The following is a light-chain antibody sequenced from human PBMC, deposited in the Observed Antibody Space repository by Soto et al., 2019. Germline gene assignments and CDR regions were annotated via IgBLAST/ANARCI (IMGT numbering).Light chain of an antibody. V-gene: IGKV1-12*01. CDR3: QKCKVAPFT. Sequence: DIQMTQSPSSVSASVGDRVTITCRASQDVSSWLAWYQQKPGKAPKLLISSASTLERGVPSRSSGSGSGTDFTLTISSLQPEDVATYYCQKCKVAPFTFGGGTKVDIK. CDR2: SAS. CDR1: QDVSSW. J-gene: IGKJ4*01.